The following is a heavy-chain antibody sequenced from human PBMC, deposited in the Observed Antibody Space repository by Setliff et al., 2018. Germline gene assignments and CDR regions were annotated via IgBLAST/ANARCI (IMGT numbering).Heavy chain of an antibody. Sequence: TLSLTCTVSGGSISSGSYYWSWIRQPAGKGLEWIGHIYSTGSTNYNPSLKSRVTISVDRSKNQFSLKLSSVIAADTAVYYCARDLYSSSSGGFYYYYYYMDVWGKGT. CDR1: GGSISSGSYY. V-gene: IGHV4-61*09. D-gene: IGHD6-6*01. CDR3: ARDLYSSSSGGFYYYYYYMDV. CDR2: IYSTGST. J-gene: IGHJ6*03.